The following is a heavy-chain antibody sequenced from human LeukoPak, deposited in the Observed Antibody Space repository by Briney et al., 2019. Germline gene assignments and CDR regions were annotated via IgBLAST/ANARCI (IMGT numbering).Heavy chain of an antibody. Sequence: ASVKVSCKASGYTFTSYDINWVRQATGQGLEWMGWMNPNSGNTGYAQKFQGRVTITRNTSISTAYMELSSLRSEDTAVYYCARGMRQQLTPDYWGQGTLVTVSS. D-gene: IGHD6-13*01. CDR3: ARGMRQQLTPDY. J-gene: IGHJ4*02. CDR1: GYTFTSYD. CDR2: MNPNSGNT. V-gene: IGHV1-8*03.